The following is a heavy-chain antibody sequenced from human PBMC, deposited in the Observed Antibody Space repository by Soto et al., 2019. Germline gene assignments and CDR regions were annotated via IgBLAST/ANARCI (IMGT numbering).Heavy chain of an antibody. Sequence: PGGSLRLSCAASGFTFSSYAMSWVRQAPGKGLEWVSAISGSGGSTYYADSVKGRFTISRDNSKNTLYLQMNSLRAEDTAVYYCAKRGWRDIVVVPAAMRDYYYYMYVWGKGTTVTVSS. CDR2: ISGSGGST. CDR1: GFTFSSYA. J-gene: IGHJ6*03. V-gene: IGHV3-23*01. D-gene: IGHD2-2*01. CDR3: AKRGWRDIVVVPAAMRDYYYYMYV.